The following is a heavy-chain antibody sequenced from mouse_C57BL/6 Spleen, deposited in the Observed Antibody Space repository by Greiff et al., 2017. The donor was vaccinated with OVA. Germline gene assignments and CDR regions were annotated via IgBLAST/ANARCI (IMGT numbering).Heavy chain of an antibody. D-gene: IGHD2-5*01. CDR3: VRHGYSNYDAWFAY. Sequence: EVHLVESGGGLVQPKGSLKLSCAASGFSFNTYAMNWVRQAPGKGLEWVARIRSKSNNYATYYADSLKDRFTISRTDSESMLYLQMNNVKTEDTAMYYGVRHGYSNYDAWFAYWGQGTLVTVSA. J-gene: IGHJ3*01. V-gene: IGHV10-1*01. CDR1: GFSFNTYA. CDR2: IRSKSNNYAT.